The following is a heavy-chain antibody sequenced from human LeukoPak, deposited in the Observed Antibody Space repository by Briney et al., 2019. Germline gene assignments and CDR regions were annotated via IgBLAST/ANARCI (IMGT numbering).Heavy chain of an antibody. CDR1: GYTFNTYG. V-gene: IGHV1-18*01. Sequence: GASVKVSCKASGYTFNTYGISWVRQAPGQGLEWMGWISAYNGNTNYTQKLQDRVTMTTDTSTSTAYMELRSLRSDDTAVYYCARDEGLFSDFWSGHTPGGGMDVWGKGTTVTVSS. J-gene: IGHJ6*04. CDR2: ISAYNGNT. D-gene: IGHD3-3*01. CDR3: ARDEGLFSDFWSGHTPGGGMDV.